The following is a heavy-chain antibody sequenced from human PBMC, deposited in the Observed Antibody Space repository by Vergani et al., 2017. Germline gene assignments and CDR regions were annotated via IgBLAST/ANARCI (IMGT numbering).Heavy chain of an antibody. CDR2: IKQDGSEK. J-gene: IGHJ4*02. CDR3: ARGLYRWPEARDYYFDY. Sequence: EVQLVESGGGLVQPGGSLRLSCAASGFTFSSYWMSWVRQAPGKGLEWVANIKQDGSEKYYVDSVKGRFTISRDNAKNSLYLQMNSLRAEDTAVYYCARGLYRWPEARDYYFDYWGQGTLVTVSS. V-gene: IGHV3-7*01. D-gene: IGHD4-23*01. CDR1: GFTFSSYW.